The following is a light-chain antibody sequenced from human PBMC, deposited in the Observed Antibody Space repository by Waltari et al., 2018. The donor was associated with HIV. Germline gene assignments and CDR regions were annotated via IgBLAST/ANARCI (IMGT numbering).Light chain of an antibody. CDR1: QSVHSY. CDR2: DAS. V-gene: IGKV3-11*01. Sequence: EIVLTQSPATLSLSPGETATLSCRTSQSVHSYLAWYKQKPGEAPRLLIYDASTRAPGIPARFSGSGSPTDFTLTISGLEPEDIGVYYCQQRNMWPPGGPTFGQGTQLEMK. CDR3: QQRNMWPPGGPT. J-gene: IGKJ5*01.